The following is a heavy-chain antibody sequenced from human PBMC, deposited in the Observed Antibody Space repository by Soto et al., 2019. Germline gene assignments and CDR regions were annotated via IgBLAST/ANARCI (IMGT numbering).Heavy chain of an antibody. CDR2: ISYDGSNK. Sequence: LRLSCAASGFTFSSYAMHWVRQAPGKGLEWVAVISYDGSNKYYADSVKGRFTISRDNSKNTLYLQMNSLRAEDTAVYYCARASGWFRDCLVYWGQGTLVTVSS. D-gene: IGHD6-19*01. J-gene: IGHJ4*02. V-gene: IGHV3-30-3*01. CDR1: GFTFSSYA. CDR3: ARASGWFRDCLVY.